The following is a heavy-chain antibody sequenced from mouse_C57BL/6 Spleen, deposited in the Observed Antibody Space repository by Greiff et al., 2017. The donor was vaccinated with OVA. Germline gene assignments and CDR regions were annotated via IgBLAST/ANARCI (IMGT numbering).Heavy chain of an antibody. J-gene: IGHJ4*01. V-gene: IGHV1-39*01. Sequence: VHVKQSGPELVKPGASVKISCKASGYSFTDYNMNWVKQSNGKSLEWIGVINPNYGTTSYNQKFKGKATLTVDQSSSTAYMQLNSLTSEDSAVYYCARSYYGSSYRLDYAMDYWGQGTSVTVSS. CDR3: ARSYYGSSYRLDYAMDY. D-gene: IGHD1-1*01. CDR1: GYSFTDYN. CDR2: INPNYGTT.